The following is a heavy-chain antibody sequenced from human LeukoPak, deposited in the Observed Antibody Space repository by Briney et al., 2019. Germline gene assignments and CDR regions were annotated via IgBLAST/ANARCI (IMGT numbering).Heavy chain of an antibody. CDR1: GYTFTRYG. D-gene: IGHD1-26*01. Sequence: ASVKVSCKASGYTFTRYGLRWVRQAPGQGLEWMGWISTNNGDTDYAQKFQGRVTMTTDTSTTTAYMELRSLRSDDTAVYYCARVRYSGDYGWFDPWGQGTLVTVSS. CDR3: ARVRYSGDYGWFDP. J-gene: IGHJ5*02. V-gene: IGHV1-18*01. CDR2: ISTNNGDT.